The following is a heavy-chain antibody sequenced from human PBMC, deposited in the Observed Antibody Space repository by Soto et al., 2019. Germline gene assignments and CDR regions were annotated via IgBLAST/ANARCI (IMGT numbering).Heavy chain of an antibody. CDR1: GYSFTSYW. V-gene: IGHV5-51*01. CDR2: IYPGDSDT. J-gene: IGHJ4*02. Sequence: GESLKISCKGSGYSFTSYWIGWVRQMPGKGLEWMGIIYPGDSDTRYSPSFQGQVTISADKSISTAYLQWSSLKASDTAMYYCATSSRGCPDCKYYFDYWGQGTLVTVSS. D-gene: IGHD2-21*02. CDR3: ATSSRGCPDCKYYFDY.